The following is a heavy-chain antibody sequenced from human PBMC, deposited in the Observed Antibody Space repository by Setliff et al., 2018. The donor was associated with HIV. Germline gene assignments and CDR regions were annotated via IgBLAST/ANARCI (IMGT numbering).Heavy chain of an antibody. D-gene: IGHD6-6*01. J-gene: IGHJ4*02. CDR1: GYTFTSHY. Sequence: ASVKVSCKASGYTFTSHYIHWVRQAPGQGLEWMGWINVNNDATNYAQKFQGRVSMTRDTSISTAYMELSSLTSEDTAMYYCARLGVEYSSSWEYYFDYWGQGTLVTVSS. CDR3: ARLGVEYSSSWEYYFDY. CDR2: INVNNDAT. V-gene: IGHV1-2*02.